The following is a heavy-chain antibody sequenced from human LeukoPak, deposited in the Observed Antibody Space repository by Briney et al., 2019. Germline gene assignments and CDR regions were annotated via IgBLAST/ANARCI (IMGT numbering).Heavy chain of an antibody. Sequence: SETLSLTCTVSGGSISSSSYYWGWIRQPPGKGLEWIGSIYYSGSTYYNPSLKSRVTISVDTSKNQFSLKLSSVTAADTAVYYCANQYSSSWYVGGPFFDYWGQGTLVTVSS. CDR2: IYYSGST. J-gene: IGHJ4*02. D-gene: IGHD6-13*01. V-gene: IGHV4-39*01. CDR1: GGSISSSSYY. CDR3: ANQYSSSWYVGGPFFDY.